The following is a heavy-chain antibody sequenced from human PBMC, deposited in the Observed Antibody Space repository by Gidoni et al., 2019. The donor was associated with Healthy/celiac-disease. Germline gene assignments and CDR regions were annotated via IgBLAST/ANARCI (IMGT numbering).Heavy chain of an antibody. J-gene: IGHJ3*02. CDR1: GGSISSSSYY. CDR2: IYYSGST. Sequence: QLQLQESGPGLVKPSETLSLTCTVSGGSISSSSYYWGWIRQPPGKGLEWMGSIYYSGSTYYNPSLKSRVTISVDTSKNQFSLKLSAVTAADTAVYYCARQPAANAFDIWGQGTMVTVSS. D-gene: IGHD2-2*01. V-gene: IGHV4-39*01. CDR3: ARQPAANAFDI.